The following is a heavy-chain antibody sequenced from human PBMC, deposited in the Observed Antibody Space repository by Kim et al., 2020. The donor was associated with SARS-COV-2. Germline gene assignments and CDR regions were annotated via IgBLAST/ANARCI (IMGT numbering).Heavy chain of an antibody. Sequence: YYHPALKRRVTISVDTSKNQYALKLISVTGADTAVYYCANYNFWSGQRDYWGQGTLVTVSS. J-gene: IGHJ4*02. V-gene: IGHV4-30-2*04. CDR3: ANYNFWSGQRDY. D-gene: IGHD3-3*01.